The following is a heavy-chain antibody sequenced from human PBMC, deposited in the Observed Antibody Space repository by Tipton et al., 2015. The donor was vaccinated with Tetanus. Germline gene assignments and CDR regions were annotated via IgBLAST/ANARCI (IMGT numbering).Heavy chain of an antibody. Sequence: LRLSCTVSGGSISSYYWSWIRQPPGQGLEWIGYIYYSGSTNSNPSLKSRVTISVDASKNQFSLKLSSVTAADRAVYYCARGTGDYWGQGTLVTVSS. CDR2: IYYSGST. CDR3: ARGTGDY. V-gene: IGHV4-59*01. J-gene: IGHJ4*02. CDR1: GGSISSYY. D-gene: IGHD1-14*01.